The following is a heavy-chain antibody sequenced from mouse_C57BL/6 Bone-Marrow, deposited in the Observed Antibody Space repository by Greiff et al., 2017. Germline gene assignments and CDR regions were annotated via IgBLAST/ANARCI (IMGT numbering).Heavy chain of an antibody. D-gene: IGHD1-1*01. J-gene: IGHJ4*01. CDR3: ARGSTVVEDAMDY. V-gene: IGHV1-54*01. Sequence: QVQLQQSGAELVRPGTSVKVSCKASGYAFTNYLIEWVKQRPGQGLEWIGVINPGSGGTTYNEQFTGKATLTADKSSSTAYMQLSSLTSEDSAVYFCARGSTVVEDAMDYWGQGTSGTGSS. CDR2: INPGSGGT. CDR1: GYAFTNYL.